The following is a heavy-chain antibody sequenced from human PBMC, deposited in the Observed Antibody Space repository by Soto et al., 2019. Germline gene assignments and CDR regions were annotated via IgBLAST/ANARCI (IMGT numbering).Heavy chain of an antibody. D-gene: IGHD3-3*01. J-gene: IGHJ4*02. CDR2: ISGSGGST. Sequence: GGSLSLSCAASGFPFSSYSMSWVRQAPGKGLEWVSAISGSGGSTYYADSVKGRFTISRDNSKNTLYLQMNSLRAEDTAVYYCAKTFDFWSGYFGTEAHKLCYFDYWGQGTLVTVSS. CDR1: GFPFSSYS. V-gene: IGHV3-23*01. CDR3: AKTFDFWSGYFGTEAHKLCYFDY.